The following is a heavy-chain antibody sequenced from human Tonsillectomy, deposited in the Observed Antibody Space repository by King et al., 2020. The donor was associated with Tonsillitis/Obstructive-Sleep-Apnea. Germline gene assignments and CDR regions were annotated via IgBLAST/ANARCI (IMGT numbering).Heavy chain of an antibody. D-gene: IGHD6-13*01. CDR1: GGSISSSNW. Sequence: VQLQESGPGLVKPSGTLSLTCAVSGGSISSSNWWSWVRQPPGEGVEWIGVIYPSGGTNYNPSLKSRVTISGDKSKNQFSLKLGSVTAADTAVYYCASAPYSSSGFPGYWGQGTLVTVSS. CDR2: IYPSGGT. V-gene: IGHV4-4*02. CDR3: ASAPYSSSGFPGY. J-gene: IGHJ4*02.